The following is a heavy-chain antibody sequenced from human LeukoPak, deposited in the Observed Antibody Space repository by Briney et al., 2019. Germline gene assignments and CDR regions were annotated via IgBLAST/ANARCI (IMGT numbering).Heavy chain of an antibody. J-gene: IGHJ4*02. CDR1: GGSISSSSYY. D-gene: IGHD3-22*01. V-gene: IGHV4-39*07. CDR3: ARVFLYYYDSSGYYATGYYFDY. CDR2: IYYSGST. Sequence: SETLSLTCTVSGGSISSSSYYWGWIRQPPGKGLEWIGSIYYSGSTYYNPSLKSRVTISVDTSKNQFSLKLSSVTAADTAVYYCARVFLYYYDSSGYYATGYYFDYWGQGTLITVSS.